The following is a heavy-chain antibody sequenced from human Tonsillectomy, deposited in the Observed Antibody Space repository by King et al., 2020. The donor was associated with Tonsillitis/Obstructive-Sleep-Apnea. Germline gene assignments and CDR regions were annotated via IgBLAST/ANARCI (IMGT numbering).Heavy chain of an antibody. J-gene: IGHJ6*04. CDR3: ASSYPYYNDNGWGPQDG. V-gene: IGHV3-21*01. CDR2: ISSSSSYI. CDR1: GFTFLSYT. Sequence: VQLVESGGGVVKPGGSLRLSCDASGFTFLSYTMHWVRQAPGKGLQWVSSISSSSSYIYYADSVKGRFTLSRDNAKNSLFLQMDSLRAGDTAVYYCASSYPYYNDNGWGPQDGWGKGTTVSASS. D-gene: IGHD3-16*01.